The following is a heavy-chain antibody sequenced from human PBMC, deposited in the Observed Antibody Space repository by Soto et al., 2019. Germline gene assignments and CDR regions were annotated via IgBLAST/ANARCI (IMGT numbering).Heavy chain of an antibody. J-gene: IGHJ4*02. CDR3: TTVSSNRALIRVSEMLYY. V-gene: IGHV3-15*01. D-gene: IGHD2-15*01. Sequence: PGGSLRLSCAASGFSFLTAWMSWVRQAPGKGLEWVGRIKSKAHGGTTDYAAPVKGRFTISRDDSKNTLYLQMDSLKTEDTAVYYCTTVSSNRALIRVSEMLYYWGQGTLVTVSS. CDR1: GFSFLTAW. CDR2: IKSKAHGGTT.